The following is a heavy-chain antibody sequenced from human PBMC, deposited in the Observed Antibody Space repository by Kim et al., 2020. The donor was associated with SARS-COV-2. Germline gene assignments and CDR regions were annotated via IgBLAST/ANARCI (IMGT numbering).Heavy chain of an antibody. V-gene: IGHV1-18*04. J-gene: IGHJ4*02. Sequence: ASVKVSCKASGYTFTSYGISWVRQAPGQGLEWMGWINTYNTKTNCAQKLRGRVTMTTDTSTSTAYMELRSLRSDDTAVYYCARAGVVQLWSGDFDYWGQGTLVTVSS. CDR3: ARAGVVQLWSGDFDY. D-gene: IGHD3-10*01. CDR2: INTYNTKT. CDR1: GYTFTSYG.